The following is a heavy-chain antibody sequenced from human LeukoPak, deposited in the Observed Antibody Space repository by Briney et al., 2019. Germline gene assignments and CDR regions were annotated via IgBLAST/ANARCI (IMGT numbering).Heavy chain of an antibody. V-gene: IGHV4-39*07. J-gene: IGHJ6*03. CDR3: ARDRQGYYYYYMDV. Sequence: SETLSLTCTVSGGSISSSSYYWGWIRQPPGKGLEWIGSIYYSGSTYYNPSLKSRVTISVDTSKNQLSLKLSSVTAADTAVYYCARDRQGYYYYYMDVWGKGTTVTVSS. CDR2: IYYSGST. CDR1: GGSISSSSYY.